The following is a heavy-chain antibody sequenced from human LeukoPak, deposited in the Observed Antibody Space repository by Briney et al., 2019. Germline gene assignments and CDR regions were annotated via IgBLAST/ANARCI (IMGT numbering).Heavy chain of an antibody. D-gene: IGHD6-6*01. V-gene: IGHV3-23*01. CDR1: GFTFSSYA. J-gene: IGHJ4*02. Sequence: PGGSLRLSCAASGFTFSSYAMSWVRQAPGKGLEWDSAISGSGGSTYYADSVKGRFTISRDNSKNTLYLQMNSLRAEDTAVYYCAKEPSPSSWGSHFDYWGQGTLVTVSS. CDR3: AKEPSPSSWGSHFDY. CDR2: ISGSGGST.